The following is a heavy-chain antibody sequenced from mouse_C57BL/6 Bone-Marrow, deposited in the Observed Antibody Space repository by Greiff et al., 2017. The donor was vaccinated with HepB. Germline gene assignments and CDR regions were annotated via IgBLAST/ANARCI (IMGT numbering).Heavy chain of an antibody. J-gene: IGHJ2*01. Sequence: VQLQQPGAELVKPGASVKLSCKASGYTFTSYWMHWVKQRPEQGLEWIGMINPNSGSTNYNEKFKSKATLTVDKSSSTAYMQLSSLTSEDSAVYYCTRRGIYDYALYYWGQGTTLTVSS. D-gene: IGHD2-4*01. CDR2: INPNSGST. CDR1: GYTFTSYW. CDR3: TRRGIYDYALYY. V-gene: IGHV1-64*01.